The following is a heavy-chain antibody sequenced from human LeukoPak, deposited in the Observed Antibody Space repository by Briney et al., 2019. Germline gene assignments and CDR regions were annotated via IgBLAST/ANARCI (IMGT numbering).Heavy chain of an antibody. CDR1: GFTFSSYS. CDR3: ARRFDT. CDR2: IDSDTDNI. J-gene: IGHJ4*02. V-gene: IGHV3-21*01. Sequence: GGSLRLSCAASGFTFSSYSMNWVRQAPGKGLEWVSYIDSDTDNIHYADSVKGRFTISRDNAKNSLYLQMNSLRVEDTAVYYCARRFDTWGQGTLVTVSS.